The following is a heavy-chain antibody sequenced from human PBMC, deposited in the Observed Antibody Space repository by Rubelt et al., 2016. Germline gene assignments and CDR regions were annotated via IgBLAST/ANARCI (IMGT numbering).Heavy chain of an antibody. D-gene: IGHD3-3*01. CDR3: AGGITIFGVASGYFDY. CDR1: GGSISSGGYY. J-gene: IGHJ4*02. CDR2: IYYSGST. Sequence: QVQLQESGPGLVKPSQTLSLTCTVSGGSISSGGYYWSWIRQHPGKGLEWIGYIYYSGSTYYNRSLKSRVTISVETSKNQFSLKLSSVTAAETAVYYCAGGITIFGVASGYFDYWGQGTLVTVSS. V-gene: IGHV4-31*03.